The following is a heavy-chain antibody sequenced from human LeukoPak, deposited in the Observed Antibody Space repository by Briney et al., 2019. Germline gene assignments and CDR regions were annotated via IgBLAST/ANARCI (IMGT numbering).Heavy chain of an antibody. Sequence: PGTSLRHSCAGSGFTFENYAMHWVRQVPGKGLEWVSGINWDGDNMDYADFVKGRFTISRDNAKNSLYLQMNSLRPEDTALYFCAKGITVTPRRVGFNIWGQGTLVTVSS. J-gene: IGHJ3*02. CDR2: INWDGDNM. D-gene: IGHD4-17*01. CDR3: AKGITVTPRRVGFNI. CDR1: GFTFENYA. V-gene: IGHV3-9*01.